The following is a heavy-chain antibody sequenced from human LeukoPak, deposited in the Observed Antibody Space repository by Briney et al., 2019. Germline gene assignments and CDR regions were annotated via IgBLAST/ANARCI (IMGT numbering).Heavy chain of an antibody. D-gene: IGHD1-26*01. CDR1: GFTVSSNY. Sequence: GGSLRLSCAASGFTVSSNYMSWVRQAPGKGLEWVSVIYSGGSTYYADSVKGRFTISRDNSKNTLYLQMNSLRAEDTAVYYCARGPLRMRGSYPGLDYWGQGTLVTVSS. V-gene: IGHV3-53*01. CDR2: IYSGGST. J-gene: IGHJ4*02. CDR3: ARGPLRMRGSYPGLDY.